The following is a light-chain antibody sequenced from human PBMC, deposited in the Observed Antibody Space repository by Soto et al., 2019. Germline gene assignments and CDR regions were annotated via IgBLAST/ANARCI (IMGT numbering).Light chain of an antibody. J-gene: IGKJ1*01. CDR2: KAS. CDR1: QSINNW. CDR3: QQYDGYSWT. Sequence: DVQRTQSPSTLSASVGDRVTITCRASQSINNWLAWYQQKPGTAPKLLIYKASTLETGVPSRFSGSGSGTEFTLTISSLQPDDFATYYCQQYDGYSWTFGQGTKVDIK. V-gene: IGKV1-5*03.